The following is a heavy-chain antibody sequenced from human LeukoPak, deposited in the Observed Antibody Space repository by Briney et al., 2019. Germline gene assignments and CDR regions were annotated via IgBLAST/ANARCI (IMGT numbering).Heavy chain of an antibody. V-gene: IGHV3-21*01. CDR1: GFTFSSYS. CDR3: AREQQPRAFDI. CDR2: ISSRSSYI. J-gene: IGHJ3*02. Sequence: PRGSQRVSCAASGFTFSSYSMNWVRQAPGKGLEWVSSISSRSSYIYYADSVKGRFTISRDNAKNSLYLQMNSLRAEDTAVYFCAREQQPRAFDIWGQGTMDAVSS. D-gene: IGHD6-13*01.